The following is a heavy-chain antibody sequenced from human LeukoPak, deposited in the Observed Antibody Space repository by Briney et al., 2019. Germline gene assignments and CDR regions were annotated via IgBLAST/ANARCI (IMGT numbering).Heavy chain of an antibody. D-gene: IGHD2-15*01. Sequence: GGSLRLSCAASGFTFNIYNMNWVRQAPGKGLEWVSYISSSGSTIYYADSVKGRFTISRDNAKNSLYMQMNSLRAEDTAVYYCVRGRERVAASDNWFDLWGRGTLVTVSS. CDR1: GFTFNIYN. J-gene: IGHJ5*02. V-gene: IGHV3-48*04. CDR2: ISSSGSTI. CDR3: VRGRERVAASDNWFDL.